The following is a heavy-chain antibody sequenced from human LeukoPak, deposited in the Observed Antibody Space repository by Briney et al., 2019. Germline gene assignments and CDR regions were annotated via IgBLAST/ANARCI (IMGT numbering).Heavy chain of an antibody. CDR1: GVSISSGGYY. CDR3: ASSLVWVPAADDY. CDR2: IYYSGST. J-gene: IGHJ4*02. D-gene: IGHD2-2*01. Sequence: SETLSLTCTVSGVSISSGGYYWSWIRQHPGKGLEWIGHIYYSGSTCYNPSLMSRVTISADTSKNQFSLKLSSVTAADTAVYYCASSLVWVPAADDYWGQGTLVTVSS. V-gene: IGHV4-31*03.